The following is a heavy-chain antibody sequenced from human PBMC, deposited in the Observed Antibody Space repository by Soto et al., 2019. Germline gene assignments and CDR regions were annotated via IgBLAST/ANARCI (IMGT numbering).Heavy chain of an antibody. Sequence: EVQLVESGGGLVQPGGSLRLSCAASGFTFSSYSMNWVRQAPGKGLEWVSYISSSSRTIYYADSVKGRFTISRDNAKNSLYLQMNSLRDEDTALYYCARDDSSGYYNYGMAVSGQGTTVTVSS. V-gene: IGHV3-48*02. CDR3: ARDDSSGYYNYGMAV. CDR1: GFTFSSYS. CDR2: ISSSSRTI. J-gene: IGHJ6*02. D-gene: IGHD3-22*01.